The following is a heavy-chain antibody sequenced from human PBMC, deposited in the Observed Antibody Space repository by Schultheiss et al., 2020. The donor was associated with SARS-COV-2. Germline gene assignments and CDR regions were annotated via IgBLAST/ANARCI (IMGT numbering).Heavy chain of an antibody. CDR3: ARAAIVGESAFDI. CDR2: INSDGSST. Sequence: GGSLRLSCAAYGFTFSDDSMNWVRQAPGKGLEWVSRINSDGSSTSYADSVKGRFTISRENAKNSLYLQMNSLRAGDTAVYYCARAAIVGESAFDIWGQGTMVTVSS. J-gene: IGHJ3*02. D-gene: IGHD1-26*01. V-gene: IGHV3-74*01. CDR1: GFTFSDDS.